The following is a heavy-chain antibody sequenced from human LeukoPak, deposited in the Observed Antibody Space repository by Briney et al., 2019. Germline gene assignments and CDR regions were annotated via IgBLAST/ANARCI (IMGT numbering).Heavy chain of an antibody. J-gene: IGHJ4*02. CDR3: AIRHLVSQPIDY. D-gene: IGHD1-1*01. CDR2: INPSGGST. V-gene: IGHV1-46*01. Sequence: ASVKVSCKASGYTLTGYYMHWVRHAPGQGLEWMGIINPSGGSTSYAQKFQGRVTMTRDTSTSTVYMELSSLRSEDTAVYYCAIRHLVSQPIDYWGQGTLVTVSS. CDR1: GYTLTGYY.